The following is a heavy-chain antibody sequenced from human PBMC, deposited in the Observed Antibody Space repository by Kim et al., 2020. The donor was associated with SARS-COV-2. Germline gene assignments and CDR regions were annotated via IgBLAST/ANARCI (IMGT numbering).Heavy chain of an antibody. CDR2: ISHSGST. D-gene: IGHD6-19*01. J-gene: IGHJ5*02. CDR1: GGSFSGYY. V-gene: IGHV4-34*01. CDR3: ARIGTGWYTRGFDP. Sequence: SETLSLTCAVSGGSFSGYYWSWVRQPPGKGLEWIGQISHSGSTNYTPSLKSRVTISADTSKKQFSLKLSSVTAADTAVYYCARIGTGWYTRGFDPWGQGTLVTVSS.